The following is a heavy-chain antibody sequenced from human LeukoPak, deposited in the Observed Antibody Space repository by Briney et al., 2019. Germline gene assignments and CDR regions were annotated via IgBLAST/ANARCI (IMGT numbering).Heavy chain of an antibody. CDR3: ARVTSGSYYKYAFDI. J-gene: IGHJ3*02. D-gene: IGHD1-26*01. Sequence: ASVKVSCKASGGTFSSYAISWVRQAPGQGLEWMGGIIPIFGTANYAQKFQGRVTITTDESTSTAYMELSSLRSEDTAVYYCARVTSGSYYKYAFDIWGQGTMVTVSS. CDR2: IIPIFGTA. V-gene: IGHV1-69*05. CDR1: GGTFSSYA.